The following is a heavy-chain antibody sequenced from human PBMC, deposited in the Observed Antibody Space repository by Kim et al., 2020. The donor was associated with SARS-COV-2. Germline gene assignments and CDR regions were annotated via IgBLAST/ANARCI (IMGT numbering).Heavy chain of an antibody. D-gene: IGHD4-4*01. CDR1: GFTFSSYG. Sequence: GGSLRLSCAASGFTFSSYGMHWVRQAPGKGLEWVAVIWYDGSNKYYADSVKGRFTISRDNSKNTLYLQMNSLRAEDTAVYYCARGQGVTTMLDYWGQGTLVTVSS. CDR3: ARGQGVTTMLDY. J-gene: IGHJ4*02. CDR2: IWYDGSNK. V-gene: IGHV3-33*01.